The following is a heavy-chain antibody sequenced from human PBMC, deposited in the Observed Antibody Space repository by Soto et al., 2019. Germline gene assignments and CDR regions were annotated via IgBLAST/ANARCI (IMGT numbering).Heavy chain of an antibody. CDR2: MNPDTGDA. D-gene: IGHD3-10*01. Sequence: QVQLVQSGAEVVKPGASVKVSCKASGYTFTSYHINWVRQATGHGLEWMGWMNPDTGDAGYTQSFQGRVTLTRNTSISTAYLELRSLTSDDTAVYYCARSGTVLRGIISLSGQGTTVTVSS. CDR1: GYTFTSYH. CDR3: ARSGTVLRGIISL. V-gene: IGHV1-8*01. J-gene: IGHJ6*02.